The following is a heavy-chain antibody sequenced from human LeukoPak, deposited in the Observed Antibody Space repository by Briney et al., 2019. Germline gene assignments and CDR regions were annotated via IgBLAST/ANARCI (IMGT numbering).Heavy chain of an antibody. CDR2: IKSKTDSGTT. V-gene: IGHV3-15*01. Sequence: PGGSLRLSCAASGFTFSNAWMSWVRQAPGKGLEWVGRIKSKTDSGTTDYAAPVKGRFTISRDDSKNTLYLQMNSLKTEDTAVYYCTTDRLRVAATVKYYFDYWGQGTLVTVSS. CDR1: GFTFSNAW. J-gene: IGHJ4*02. D-gene: IGHD2-15*01. CDR3: TTDRLRVAATVKYYFDY.